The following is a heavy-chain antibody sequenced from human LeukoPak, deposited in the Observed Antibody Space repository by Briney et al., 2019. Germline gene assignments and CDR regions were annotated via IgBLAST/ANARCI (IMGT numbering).Heavy chain of an antibody. J-gene: IGHJ4*02. D-gene: IGHD7-27*01. CDR2: ISYSGST. Sequence: SETLSLTCTVSGGSISSYYWSWIRQPPGKRLEWIGYISYSGSTDYNPSLKSRVTISLDTSKNQFSLKLSSVTAADTAVYYCVRQSLGTYYFDYWGQGTLVTVSS. CDR1: GGSISSYY. V-gene: IGHV4-59*08. CDR3: VRQSLGTYYFDY.